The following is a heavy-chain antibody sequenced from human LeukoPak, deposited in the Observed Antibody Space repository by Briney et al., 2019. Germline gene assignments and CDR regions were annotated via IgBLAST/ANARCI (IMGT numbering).Heavy chain of an antibody. CDR2: ISGSGGST. CDR1: GFTFSSYA. D-gene: IGHD3-10*01. J-gene: IGHJ4*02. Sequence: GGSLRLSCAASGFTFSSYAMSWVRQAPGKGLEWVSAISGSGGSTYYADSVKGRFTISRDNSKNTLYLQMNSLRAEDTAVYYCAKDLVYYGSGSEFDYWGQGTLVTVSS. CDR3: AKDLVYYGSGSEFDY. V-gene: IGHV3-23*01.